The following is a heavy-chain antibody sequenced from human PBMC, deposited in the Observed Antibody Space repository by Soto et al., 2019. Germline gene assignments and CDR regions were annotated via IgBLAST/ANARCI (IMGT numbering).Heavy chain of an antibody. CDR2: TSTSGGST. Sequence: EVQLLESGGALVQPGGSLRLSCAASGFTFSNYAMSWVRQAPGRGLEWVSATSTSGGSTYYADSVKGRFTVSRDNAKNSLYLQMNSLRAEDTAVYYCARDFKATGTTGIDYWGQGTLVTVSS. CDR3: ARDFKATGTTGIDY. J-gene: IGHJ4*02. CDR1: GFTFSNYA. V-gene: IGHV3-23*01. D-gene: IGHD1-1*01.